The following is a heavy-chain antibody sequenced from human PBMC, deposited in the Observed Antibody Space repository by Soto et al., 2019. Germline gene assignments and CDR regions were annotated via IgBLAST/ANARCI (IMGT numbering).Heavy chain of an antibody. CDR1: GGSISSGGYY. J-gene: IGHJ4*02. V-gene: IGHV4-31*03. CDR3: AREEAAAPPYYINS. Sequence: SETLSLTCTVSGGSISSGGYYWSWIRQHPGKGLEWIGYIYYSGSTYYNPSLKSRVTISVDTSKNQFSLKLSSVTAADTAVYYCAREEAAAPPYYINSRGQGTLATFSS. D-gene: IGHD6-13*01. CDR2: IYYSGST.